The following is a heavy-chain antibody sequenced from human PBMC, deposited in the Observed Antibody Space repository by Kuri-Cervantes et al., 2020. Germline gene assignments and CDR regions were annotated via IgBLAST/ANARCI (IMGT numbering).Heavy chain of an antibody. J-gene: IGHJ5*02. Sequence: GSLRLSCAVYGGSFSDYYWSWIRQPPGMGLEWIGEINHSGSTSYNPSLKSRVTLSVDTSKNQFSLRLTSVTAADTAVYYCARGKFRRAAAPPLDFRARLTWFDPWGQGTLVTVSS. CDR1: GGSFSDYY. D-gene: IGHD6-13*01. V-gene: IGHV4-34*01. CDR2: INHSGST. CDR3: ARGKFRRAAAPPLDFRARLTWFDP.